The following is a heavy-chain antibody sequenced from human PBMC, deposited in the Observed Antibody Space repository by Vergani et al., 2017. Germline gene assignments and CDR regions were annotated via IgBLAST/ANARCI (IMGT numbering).Heavy chain of an antibody. V-gene: IGHV1-2*02. CDR3: ARGSKIMVRGVISRGLDY. J-gene: IGHJ4*02. Sequence: QVQLVQSGAEVKKPGASVKVSCKASGYTFTGYYMHWVRQAPGQGLAWMGWINPNSGGTNYAQKFQGRVTMTRDTSISTAYMELSRLRSDDTAVYYCARGSKIMVRGVISRGLDYWGQGTLVTVSS. D-gene: IGHD3-10*01. CDR1: GYTFTGYY. CDR2: INPNSGGT.